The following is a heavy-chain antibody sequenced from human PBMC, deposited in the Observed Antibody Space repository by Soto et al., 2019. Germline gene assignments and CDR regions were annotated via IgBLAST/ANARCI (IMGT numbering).Heavy chain of an antibody. CDR3: ARIHDSHDLFDY. CDR2: ISSSSYI. Sequence: GGSLRLSCAASGFTFSSYSMNWVRQAPGKGLEWVSSISSSSYIYYADSVKGRFTISRDNAKNSLYLQMNSLRAEDTAVHYCARIHDSHDLFDYWGQGTLVTVSS. CDR1: GFTFSSYS. D-gene: IGHD2-21*02. V-gene: IGHV3-21*01. J-gene: IGHJ4*02.